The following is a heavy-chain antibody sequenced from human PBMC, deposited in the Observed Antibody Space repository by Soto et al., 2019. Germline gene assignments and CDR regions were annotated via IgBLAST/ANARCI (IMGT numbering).Heavy chain of an antibody. D-gene: IGHD3-22*01. J-gene: IGHJ3*02. V-gene: IGHV1-18*01. CDR1: GYTFTSYG. Sequence: ASVKVSCTASGYTFTSYGISWVRQAPGQGLEWMGWISAYNGNTNYAQKLQGRVTMTTDTSTSTAYMELRGLRSDDTAVYYCARDHYDSSGYYYPHAFDIWGQGTMVTVS. CDR2: ISAYNGNT. CDR3: ARDHYDSSGYYYPHAFDI.